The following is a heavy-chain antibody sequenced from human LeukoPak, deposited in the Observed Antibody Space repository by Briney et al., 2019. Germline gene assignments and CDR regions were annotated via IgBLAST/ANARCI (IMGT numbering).Heavy chain of an antibody. CDR3: GGLFYYVISGSLGY. J-gene: IGHJ4*02. CDR2: ISYDGSNK. V-gene: IGHV3-30-3*01. D-gene: IGHD3-22*01. Sequence: GRSLRLSCAASGFTFSSYAMHWVRQAPGKGLEWVSVISYDGSNKYYADSVKGRFTISRDNSKNTLYLQMNSLRAEDTAVYYCGGLFYYVISGSLGYWGQGTLVTVSS. CDR1: GFTFSSYA.